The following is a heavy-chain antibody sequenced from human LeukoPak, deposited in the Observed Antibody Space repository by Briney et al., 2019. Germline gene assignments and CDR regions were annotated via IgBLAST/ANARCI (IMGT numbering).Heavy chain of an antibody. CDR3: ATGGSSGWYYFDY. D-gene: IGHD6-19*01. CDR1: GYTFTSYD. J-gene: IGHJ4*02. Sequence: ASVKVSCKASGYTFTSYDINWVRQATGQGLEWMGGFDPEDGETIYAQKFQGRVTMTVDTSTDTAYMELSSLRSEDTAVYYCATGGSSGWYYFDYWGQGTLVTVSS. CDR2: FDPEDGET. V-gene: IGHV1-24*01.